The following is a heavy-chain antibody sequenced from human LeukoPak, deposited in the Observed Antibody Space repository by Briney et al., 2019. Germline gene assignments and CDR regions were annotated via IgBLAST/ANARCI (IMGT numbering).Heavy chain of an antibody. V-gene: IGHV1-24*01. Sequence: ASVKVSCKVSGHSLTKLSIHWVRQPPGKGLEWMGGFDPENGETVYAQRFQGRVTMTDDTSTDTAHMELSRLRSDDTAVYYCARADSSSWPVTPPRDYWGQGTLVAVSS. D-gene: IGHD6-13*01. CDR3: ARADSSSWPVTPPRDY. CDR1: GHSLTKLS. J-gene: IGHJ4*02. CDR2: FDPENGET.